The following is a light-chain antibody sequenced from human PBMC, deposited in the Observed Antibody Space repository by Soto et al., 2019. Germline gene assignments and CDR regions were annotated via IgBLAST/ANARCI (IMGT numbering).Light chain of an antibody. CDR1: SSDVGNYNL. CDR3: CSYAYSGTYV. J-gene: IGLJ1*01. CDR2: EVN. V-gene: IGLV2-23*02. Sequence: QSALTQPASVSGSPGQSITISCTGTSSDVGNYNLVSWYQHHPGKAHKLMIYEVNKRPSGVSNRFSGSKSGNTASLTVSWLQAEDEADYYCCSYAYSGTYVFGTGTKVTVL.